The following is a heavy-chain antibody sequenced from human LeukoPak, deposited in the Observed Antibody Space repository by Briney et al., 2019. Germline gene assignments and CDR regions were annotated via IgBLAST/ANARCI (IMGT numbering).Heavy chain of an antibody. Sequence: SEPLSLTCSVSGGSISSYYWSWLRQPPAKGLEWIGYIYYSGSTNYNPSLKSRVTISVDTSKNQFSLKLSSVTAADTAVYYCARGFTRRRFDYWGQGTLVTVSS. J-gene: IGHJ4*02. CDR2: IYYSGST. V-gene: IGHV4-59*01. CDR1: GGSISSYY. D-gene: IGHD2-15*01. CDR3: ARGFTRRRFDY.